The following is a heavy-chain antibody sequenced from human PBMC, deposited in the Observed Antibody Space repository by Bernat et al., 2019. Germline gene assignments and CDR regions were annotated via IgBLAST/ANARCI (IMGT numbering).Heavy chain of an antibody. J-gene: IGHJ4*02. CDR3: AKDGFGGSYYFPGY. Sequence: QVQLVESGGGVVQPGRSLRLSCAASGFTFSSYGMHRVRQAPGKGLEWVAVISYDGSNKYYADSVKGRFTISRDNSKNTLYLQMNSLRAEDTAVYYCAKDGFGGSYYFPGYWGQGTLVTVSS. D-gene: IGHD1-26*01. CDR2: ISYDGSNK. CDR1: GFTFSSYG. V-gene: IGHV3-30*18.